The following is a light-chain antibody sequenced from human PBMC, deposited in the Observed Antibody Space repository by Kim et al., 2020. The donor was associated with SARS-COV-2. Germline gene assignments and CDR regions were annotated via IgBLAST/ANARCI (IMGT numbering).Light chain of an antibody. V-gene: IGLV6-57*01. CDR2: EDD. CDR3: QSYDDTDVV. CDR1: SGSIASNY. J-gene: IGLJ2*01. Sequence: GGMVPISCTRSSGSIASNYVQWYRQRPSSSPTTLISEDDKSLSGVPDRFSGSLGTSSNSASLTISGLRTEDEAHYSCQSYDDTDVVFGGGTLLPVL.